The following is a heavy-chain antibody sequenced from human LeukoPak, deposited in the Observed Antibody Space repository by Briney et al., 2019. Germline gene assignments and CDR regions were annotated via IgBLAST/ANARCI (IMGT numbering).Heavy chain of an antibody. V-gene: IGHV3-30-3*01. CDR3: ARDSDLVGASWDYFDY. CDR2: ITSDGTNK. CDR1: GFTFSSYA. D-gene: IGHD1-26*01. J-gene: IGHJ4*02. Sequence: GRSLRLSCAASGFTFSSYAMHWVRQAPGKGLEWVALITSDGTNKAHEDSVKGRFTISRDNSKNTLYLQMNSLRAEDTAVYYCARDSDLVGASWDYFDYWGQGTLVTVSS.